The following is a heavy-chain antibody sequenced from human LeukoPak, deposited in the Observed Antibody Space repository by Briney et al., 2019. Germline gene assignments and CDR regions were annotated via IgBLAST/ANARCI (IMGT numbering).Heavy chain of an antibody. Sequence: GGSLRLSCAASGFSFSSQAMHWVRQAPGKGLEWLGFILSDGNSKYYADSVKGRFTISRDNSKNTLYLQMNSLRDEDTAVYYCAKDSRNLPFDYWGQGTLVTVSS. J-gene: IGHJ4*02. CDR1: GFSFSSQA. V-gene: IGHV3-30*04. D-gene: IGHD1-14*01. CDR2: ILSDGNSK. CDR3: AKDSRNLPFDY.